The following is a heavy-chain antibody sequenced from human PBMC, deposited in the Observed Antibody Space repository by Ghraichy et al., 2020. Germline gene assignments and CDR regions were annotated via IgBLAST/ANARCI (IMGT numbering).Heavy chain of an antibody. CDR3: ARGRPIFGVVIRLYYYYYMDV. V-gene: IGHV4-34*01. CDR2: INHSGST. Sequence: SQTLSLTCAVYGGSFSGYYWSWIRQPPGKGLEWIGEINHSGSTNYNPSLKSRVTISVDTSKNQFSLKLSSVTAADTAVYYCARGRPIFGVVIRLYYYYYMDVWGKGTTVTVSS. J-gene: IGHJ6*03. D-gene: IGHD3-3*01. CDR1: GGSFSGYY.